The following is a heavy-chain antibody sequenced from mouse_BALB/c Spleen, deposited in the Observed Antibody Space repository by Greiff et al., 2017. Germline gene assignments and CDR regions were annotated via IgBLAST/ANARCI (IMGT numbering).Heavy chain of an antibody. CDR3: ATITTATLFYAMDY. D-gene: IGHD1-2*01. J-gene: IGHJ4*01. V-gene: IGHV5-9-4*01. Sequence: EVQGVESGGGLVKPGGSLKLSCAASGFTFSSYAMSWVRQSPEKRLEWVAEISSGGSYTYYPDTVTGRFTISRDNAKNTLYLEMSSLRSEDTAMYYCATITTATLFYAMDYWGQGTSVTVSS. CDR2: ISSGGSYT. CDR1: GFTFSSYA.